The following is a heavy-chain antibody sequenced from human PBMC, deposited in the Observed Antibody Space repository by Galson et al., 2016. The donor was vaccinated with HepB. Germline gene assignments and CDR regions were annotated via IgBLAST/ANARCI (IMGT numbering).Heavy chain of an antibody. CDR3: ARADNNNYYNAAMDV. D-gene: IGHD1/OR15-1a*01. Sequence: SVKVSCKASGYTFTNYGISWVRQAPGQGLEWMGYIGAYNGDTKYAQRFQGRVTMTTDASPNTAYLDLRSLRSDDTAVYYCARADNNNYYNAAMDVWGQGTTVTVSS. J-gene: IGHJ6*02. CDR2: IGAYNGDT. CDR1: GYTFTNYG. V-gene: IGHV1-18*01.